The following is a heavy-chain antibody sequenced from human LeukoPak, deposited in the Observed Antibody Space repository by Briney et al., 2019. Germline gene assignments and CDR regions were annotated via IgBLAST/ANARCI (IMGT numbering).Heavy chain of an antibody. J-gene: IGHJ4*02. D-gene: IGHD1-1*01. CDR3: ARDRGGTGTSFDY. CDR1: GFTLRSYS. CDR2: ISGISSSI. Sequence: GGSLRLSCAASGFTLRSYSMNWVRQAPGKGLELVSYISGISSSIYYADSVKGRFTMSRDEAKNSLFLQMDSLRDEDTAVYYCARDRGGTGTSFDYWGQGILVTVSS. V-gene: IGHV3-48*02.